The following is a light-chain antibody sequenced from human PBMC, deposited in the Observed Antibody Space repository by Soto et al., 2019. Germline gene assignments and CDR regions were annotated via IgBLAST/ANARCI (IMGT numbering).Light chain of an antibody. CDR3: QRYSAFPWT. V-gene: IGKV1-5*03. CDR2: KAT. Sequence: DIPMTQSPSTLSASVGDIVTITCRASQDISAWLAWYQQKPGKPPKLVIYKATALETGVPSRFSGSGSGTEFTLTISSRQPDDFTTYYCQRYSAFPWTFGQGTKVEI. J-gene: IGKJ1*01. CDR1: QDISAW.